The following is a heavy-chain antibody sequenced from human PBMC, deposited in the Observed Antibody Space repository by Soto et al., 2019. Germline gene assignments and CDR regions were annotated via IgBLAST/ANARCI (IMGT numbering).Heavy chain of an antibody. Sequence: SETLSLTCTVSGGSISSHYWSWVRQAPGKGLEWIGHIYYRGSTSYNPSLRSRSTIAVDTSNNQFSLKLNSVTTADTAVYYCARDGREASGMDVWGQGTKVTVSS. CDR3: ARDGREASGMDV. D-gene: IGHD1-26*01. CDR1: GGSISSHY. J-gene: IGHJ6*02. CDR2: IYYRGST. V-gene: IGHV4-59*11.